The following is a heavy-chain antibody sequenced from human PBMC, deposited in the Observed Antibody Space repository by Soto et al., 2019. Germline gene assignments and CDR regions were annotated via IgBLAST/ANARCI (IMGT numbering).Heavy chain of an antibody. CDR1: VDSISTVDYF. D-gene: IGHD2-15*01. CDR2: IYKSTTT. CDR3: ARGRYCLTGRCFPNWFDS. Sequence: SETLAVTCSVSVDSISTVDYFWAWIRQPPGQALEYIGYIYKSTTTYYNPSFESRVAISLDTSKSQFSLTVTSVTAADTAVYFCARGRYCLTGRCFPNWFDSWGQGTMVTVSS. J-gene: IGHJ5*01. V-gene: IGHV4-30-4*01.